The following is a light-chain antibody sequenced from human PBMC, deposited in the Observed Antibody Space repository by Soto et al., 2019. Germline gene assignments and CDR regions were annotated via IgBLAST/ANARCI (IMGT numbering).Light chain of an antibody. CDR3: EQAGSFPIT. V-gene: IGKV1D-12*01. CDR1: QDVGRW. J-gene: IGKJ5*01. Sequence: DIQMTQSPSSLSASVGDTVTITCRSSQDVGRWLSWYQQKPGKAPKILIFAASSLQSGVPSRFSGSGSGTDFTLTITSLQSEDFATYYCEQAGSFPITFGQGTRLEI. CDR2: AAS.